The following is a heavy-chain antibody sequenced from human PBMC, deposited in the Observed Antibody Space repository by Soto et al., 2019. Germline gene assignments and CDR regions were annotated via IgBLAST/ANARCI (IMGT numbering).Heavy chain of an antibody. J-gene: IGHJ4*02. CDR3: ANELWDEQWLVFDY. Sequence: EVQLLESGGGLVQPGGTLRLSCAASGFTFSSYAMSCVRQAAGKGLECGSASSGSGGSTYYADSVKGRFTISRHSSKNTLDLQMNSLSAEDTAVYYCANELWDEQWLVFDYWGQGTLVAVAS. D-gene: IGHD6-19*01. CDR1: GFTFSSYA. V-gene: IGHV3-23*01. CDR2: SSGSGGST.